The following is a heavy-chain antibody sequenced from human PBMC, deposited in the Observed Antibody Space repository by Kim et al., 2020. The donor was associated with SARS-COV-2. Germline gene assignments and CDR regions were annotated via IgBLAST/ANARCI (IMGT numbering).Heavy chain of an antibody. D-gene: IGHD3-16*01. CDR2: INPSGGST. CDR3: ARDSGRPFFGSWGTMDNWFDP. J-gene: IGHJ5*02. V-gene: IGHV1-46*01. CDR1: GYTFTSYY. Sequence: ASVKVSCKASGYTFTSYYMHWVRQAPGQGLEWMGIINPSGGSTSYAQKFQGRVTMTRDTSTSTVYMELSSLRSEDTAVYYCARDSGRPFFGSWGTMDNWFDPWGQGTLVTVSS.